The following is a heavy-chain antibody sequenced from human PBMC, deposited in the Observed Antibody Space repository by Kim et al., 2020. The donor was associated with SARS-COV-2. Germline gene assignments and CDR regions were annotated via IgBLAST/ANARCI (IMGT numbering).Heavy chain of an antibody. CDR2: IYPGDSDT. D-gene: IGHD3-22*01. V-gene: IGHV5-51*01. CDR1: GYSFTSYW. Sequence: GESLKISCQGSGYSFTSYWIGWVRQMPGKGLEWMGIIYPGDSDTRYSPSFQGQVTISADKSISTAYLQWSSLKASDTAMYYCARQSHYYDSSGYYYYFDYWGQGTLVTVSS. CDR3: ARQSHYYDSSGYYYYFDY. J-gene: IGHJ4*02.